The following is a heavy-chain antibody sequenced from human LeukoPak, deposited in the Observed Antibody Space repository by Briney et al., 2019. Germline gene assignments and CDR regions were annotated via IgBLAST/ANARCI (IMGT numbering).Heavy chain of an antibody. CDR2: ISYDGSNK. V-gene: IGHV3-30*04. J-gene: IGHJ4*02. CDR3: ANVFNSGYFDY. D-gene: IGHD2-21*01. Sequence: GGSLRLSCAASGFTFSSYAMHWVRQAPGKGLEWVAVISYDGSNKYYADSVKGRFTISRDNSKNTLYLQMNSLRAEDTAVYYCANVFNSGYFDYWGQGTLVTVSS. CDR1: GFTFSSYA.